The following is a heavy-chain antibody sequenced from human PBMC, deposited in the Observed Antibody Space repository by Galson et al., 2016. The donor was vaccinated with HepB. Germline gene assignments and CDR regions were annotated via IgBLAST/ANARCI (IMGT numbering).Heavy chain of an antibody. V-gene: IGHV3-72*01. CDR3: ASPQYNKYYY. Sequence: LRLSCAVSGFSVSDHYMDWVRQAPGKGLEWVGRIRNKADTDFAASVQGRFTVSRDDAKNSLYLHMNSLKTEDTAVYYCASPQYNKYYYWGQGALITVSS. D-gene: IGHD2/OR15-2a*01. CDR1: GFSVSDHY. J-gene: IGHJ4*02. CDR2: IRNKADT.